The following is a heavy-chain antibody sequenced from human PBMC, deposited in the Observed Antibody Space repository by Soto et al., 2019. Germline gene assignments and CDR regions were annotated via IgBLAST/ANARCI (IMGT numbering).Heavy chain of an antibody. CDR1: GYTFTSYA. CDR3: ARGFSGYDRRIDY. D-gene: IGHD5-12*01. Sequence: ASVKVSCKASGYTFTSYAMHWVRQAPGQRLEWMGWINAGNGITKYSQKFQGRVTITRDTSASTAYMELSSLRSEDTAVYYCARGFSGYDRRIDYWGQGTLVTVSS. J-gene: IGHJ4*02. CDR2: INAGNGIT. V-gene: IGHV1-3*01.